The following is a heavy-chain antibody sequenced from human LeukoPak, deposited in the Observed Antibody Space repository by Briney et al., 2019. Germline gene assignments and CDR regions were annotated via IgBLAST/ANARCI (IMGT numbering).Heavy chain of an antibody. J-gene: IGHJ6*03. CDR2: IIPILGIA. CDR1: GGTFSSYT. Sequence: GASVKVSCKASGGTFSSYTISWVRQAPGQGLEWMGRIIPILGIANYAQKFQGRVTITADKSASTAYMELSSLRSEDTAVYYCASYEYCNSTSCSQGSYYYYYYMDVWGKGTTVTVSS. V-gene: IGHV1-69*02. CDR3: ASYEYCNSTSCSQGSYYYYYYMDV. D-gene: IGHD2-2*01.